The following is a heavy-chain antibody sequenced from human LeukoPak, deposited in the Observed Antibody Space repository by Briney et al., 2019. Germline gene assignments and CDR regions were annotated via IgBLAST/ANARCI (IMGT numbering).Heavy chain of an antibody. D-gene: IGHD6-6*01. Sequence: GASVKVSCKASGGTFSSYAISWVRQAPGQGLEWMGGIIPIFGTANYAQKFQGRVTITTDESTSTAYMELSSLRSEDTAVYHCARKGPSHYFDYWGQGTLVTVSS. V-gene: IGHV1-69*05. CDR1: GGTFSSYA. J-gene: IGHJ4*02. CDR3: ARKGPSHYFDY. CDR2: IIPIFGTA.